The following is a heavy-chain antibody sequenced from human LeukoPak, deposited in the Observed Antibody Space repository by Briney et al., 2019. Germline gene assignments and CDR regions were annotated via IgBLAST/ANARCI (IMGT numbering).Heavy chain of an antibody. Sequence: GGSLRLSCAASGFTFSSYAMHWGRQAPGKGLEWVAVISYDGSNKYYADSVKGRFTISRDNSKNTLYLQMNSLRAEDTAVYYCARNDYGEYYFDYWGQGTLVTVSS. CDR3: ARNDYGEYYFDY. V-gene: IGHV3-30-3*01. D-gene: IGHD4-17*01. CDR1: GFTFSSYA. CDR2: ISYDGSNK. J-gene: IGHJ4*02.